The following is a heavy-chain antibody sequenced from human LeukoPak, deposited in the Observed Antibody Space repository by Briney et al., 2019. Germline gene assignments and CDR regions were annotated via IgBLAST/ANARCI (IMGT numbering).Heavy chain of an antibody. CDR1: GYTFMKYG. Sequence: ASVKVSCKASGYTFMKYGFSWVRQAPGQGLEWMGWMNPNSGNTGYAQKFQGRVTMTRNTSISTSYMELSSLRSEDTAVYYCARGLSIAVAGKFPVGYWGQGTLVTVSS. CDR3: ARGLSIAVAGKFPVGY. CDR2: MNPNSGNT. D-gene: IGHD6-19*01. V-gene: IGHV1-8*01. J-gene: IGHJ4*02.